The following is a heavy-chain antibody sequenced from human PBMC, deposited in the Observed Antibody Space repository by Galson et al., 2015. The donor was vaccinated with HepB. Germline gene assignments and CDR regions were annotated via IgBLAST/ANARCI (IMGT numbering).Heavy chain of an antibody. CDR1: GFTVSSNY. CDR2: IYSGGST. J-gene: IGHJ6*02. Sequence: SLRFSCAASGFTVSSNYMSWVRQAPGKGLEWVSVIYSGGSTYYADSVKGRFTISRDNSKNTLYLQMNSLRAEDTAVYYCAATVTTYYYGMDVWGQGTTVTVSS. CDR3: AATVTTYYYGMDV. V-gene: IGHV3-66*01. D-gene: IGHD4-17*01.